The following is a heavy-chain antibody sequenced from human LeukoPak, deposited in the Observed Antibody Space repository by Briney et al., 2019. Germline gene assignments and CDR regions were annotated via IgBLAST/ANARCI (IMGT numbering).Heavy chain of an antibody. CDR1: AFTFSSYA. D-gene: IGHD4-17*01. CDR3: AGGAYGDYDS. Sequence: GGSLRLSCAASAFTFSSYAMSWVRQAPGKGLEWVSAISAGADSTYYADSVQGRFTISRDNSKNTLYLQMSGLRTEDTAVYFCAGGAYGDYDSWGQGTLVTVSS. J-gene: IGHJ5*01. V-gene: IGHV3-23*01. CDR2: ISAGADST.